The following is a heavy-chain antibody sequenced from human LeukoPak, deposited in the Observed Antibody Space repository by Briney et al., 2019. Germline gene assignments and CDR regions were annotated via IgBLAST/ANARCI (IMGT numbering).Heavy chain of an antibody. D-gene: IGHD5-18*01. J-gene: IGHJ4*02. CDR2: INRDGSEK. V-gene: IGHV3-7*03. CDR1: GFNFSNYW. Sequence: PGGSLRLSCAASGFNFSNYWMSWVRQTPGKGLEWVANINRDGSEKYYVDSVEGQFTISRDNAKNSLFLQMNSLRVEDTVVYYCARRRGYSYGRNNYYFDYWGQGTLVTVSS. CDR3: ARRRGYSYGRNNYYFDY.